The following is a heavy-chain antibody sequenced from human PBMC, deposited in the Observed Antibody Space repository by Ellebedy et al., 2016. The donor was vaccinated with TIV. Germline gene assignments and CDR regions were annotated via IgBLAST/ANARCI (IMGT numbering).Heavy chain of an antibody. CDR1: GGSISRSSYY. D-gene: IGHD3-22*01. J-gene: IGHJ5*02. Sequence: MPSETLSLTCTVSGGSISRSSYYWSWIRQPAGKGLEWIGRIYTSGSTNYNPSLKNRVTMSVDTSKNQFSLKLSSVTAADTAVYYCARDLSSGYYYEGHENNWFDPWGQGTLVTVSS. V-gene: IGHV4-61*02. CDR3: ARDLSSGYYYEGHENNWFDP. CDR2: IYTSGST.